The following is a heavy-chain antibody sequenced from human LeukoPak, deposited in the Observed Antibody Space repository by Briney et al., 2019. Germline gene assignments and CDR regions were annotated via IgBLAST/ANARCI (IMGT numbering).Heavy chain of an antibody. Sequence: PGGTLRLFCAASGFKYGGFEMNWVRQAPGKGLERVSYISTSATTIYYADCVKGRFTISRDNAKNSLYLQMNTLRAEDTAVYYCARGLDYGLDYWGQGTLVTVSS. J-gene: IGHJ4*02. CDR3: ARGLDYGLDY. CDR1: GFKYGGFE. CDR2: ISTSATTI. V-gene: IGHV3-48*03. D-gene: IGHD4-17*01.